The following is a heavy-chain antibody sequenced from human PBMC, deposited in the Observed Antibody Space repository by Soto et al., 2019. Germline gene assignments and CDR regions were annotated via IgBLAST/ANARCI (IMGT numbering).Heavy chain of an antibody. CDR3: AKKRVNYYYYGMDV. J-gene: IGHJ6*02. CDR1: GFTFITYS. CDR2: ISGSGGST. V-gene: IGHV3-23*01. Sequence: GGSLRLSCAVSGFTFITYSMNWVRQAPGKGLEWVSAISGSGGSTYYADSVKGRFTISRDNSKNTLYLQMNSLRAEDTAVYYCAKKRVNYYYYGMDVWGQGTTVTVSS.